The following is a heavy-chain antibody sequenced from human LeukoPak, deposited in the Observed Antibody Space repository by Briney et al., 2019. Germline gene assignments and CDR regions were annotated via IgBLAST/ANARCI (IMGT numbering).Heavy chain of an antibody. V-gene: IGHV3-49*04. J-gene: IGHJ6*02. CDR2: IRSKAYGGTT. CDR3: TRWPHAPNYYDFWSGYYTLPPYYYYGMDV. Sequence: GGSLRLSCTASGFTFGDYAMSWVRQAPGKGLEWVGFIRSKAYGGTTEYAASVKGRFTISRDDSKSIAYLQMNSLKTEDTAVYYCTRWPHAPNYYDFWSGYYTLPPYYYYGMDVWGQGTTVTVSS. CDR1: GFTFGDYA. D-gene: IGHD3-3*01.